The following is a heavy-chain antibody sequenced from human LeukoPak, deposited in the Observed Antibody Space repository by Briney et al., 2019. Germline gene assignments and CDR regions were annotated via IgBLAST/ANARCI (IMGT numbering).Heavy chain of an antibody. CDR2: ISSSSSTI. V-gene: IGHV3-48*01. J-gene: IGHJ6*02. D-gene: IGHD6-19*01. CDR3: ARGEQWLTPSPHGMDV. CDR1: GFTFSSYS. Sequence: GGSLRLSCAASGFTFSSYSVNWVRQAPGKGLEWVSYISSSSSTIYYADSVKGRFTISRDNAKNSLYLQMNSLRAEDTAVYYCARGEQWLTPSPHGMDVWGQGTTVTVSS.